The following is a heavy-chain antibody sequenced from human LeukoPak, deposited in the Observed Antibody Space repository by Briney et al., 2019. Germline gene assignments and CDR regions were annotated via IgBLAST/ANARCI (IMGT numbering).Heavy chain of an antibody. Sequence: GGSLSLSCAASGFTFSDYYLSWIRQAPGKGLECVSYITNSGTTIYYADSVKGRFTISRDNAKNSLYLQMNSLRAEDTAVYYCAREYCRSTSCYGYPDYWGQGTLVTVSS. D-gene: IGHD2-2*01. CDR3: AREYCRSTSCYGYPDY. V-gene: IGHV3-11*01. CDR2: ITNSGTTI. J-gene: IGHJ4*02. CDR1: GFTFSDYY.